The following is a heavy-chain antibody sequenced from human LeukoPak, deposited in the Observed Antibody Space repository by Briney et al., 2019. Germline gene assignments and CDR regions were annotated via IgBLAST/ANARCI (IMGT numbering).Heavy chain of an antibody. CDR3: ARDTNARARFDP. CDR1: GYTLTGYY. D-gene: IGHD2-8*01. V-gene: IGHV1-2*06. J-gene: IGHJ5*02. Sequence: ASVKVSCKASGYTLTGYYMHWVRQAPGQGLEWMGRINPNSGGTNYAQKFQGRVTMTRDTSISTAYMELSRLRSDDTAVYYCARDTNARARFDPWGQGTLVTVSS. CDR2: INPNSGGT.